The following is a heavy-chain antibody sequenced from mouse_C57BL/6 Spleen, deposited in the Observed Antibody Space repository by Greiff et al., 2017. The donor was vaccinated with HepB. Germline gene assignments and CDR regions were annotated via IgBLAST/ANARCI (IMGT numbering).Heavy chain of an antibody. V-gene: IGHV1-61*01. J-gene: IGHJ4*01. CDR2: IYPSDSET. CDR3: ARGGSNSYYYAMDY. CDR1: GYTFTSYW. D-gene: IGHD1-1*02. Sequence: QVQLQQPGAELVRPGSSVKLSCKASGYTFTSYWMDWVKQRPGQGLEWIGNIYPSDSETPYNQKFKDKATLTVDKSSSTAYMQLSSLTSEDSAVYYCARGGSNSYYYAMDYWGQGTSVTVSS.